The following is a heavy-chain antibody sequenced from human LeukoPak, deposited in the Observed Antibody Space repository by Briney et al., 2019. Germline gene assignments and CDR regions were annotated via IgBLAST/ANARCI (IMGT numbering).Heavy chain of an antibody. CDR2: INGDGGST. CDR1: GFTFSTYA. Sequence: PGGSLRLSCAASGFTFSTYAMSWVRQAPEQGLEWVSSINGDGGSTYYAESVKGRFTVSRDNSKNTLYLQMDSLRAEDTAVYYCAKRPDCSTTNCFRFEYWGQGTLVTVSS. V-gene: IGHV3-23*01. D-gene: IGHD2-2*01. J-gene: IGHJ4*02. CDR3: AKRPDCSTTNCFRFEY.